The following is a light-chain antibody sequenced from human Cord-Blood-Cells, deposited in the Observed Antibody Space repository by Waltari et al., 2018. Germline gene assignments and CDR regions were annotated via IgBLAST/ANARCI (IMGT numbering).Light chain of an antibody. CDR2: ENN. V-gene: IGLV1-51*02. CDR3: GTWDSSLSAGV. Sequence: QSVLTQPPSVSAAPGQKVTISCSGSSSNIGNTYVSWYQQLPGTAPKLLIYENNKRPSGIPDRVSGSKSGTSATLGITGLQTGDEADYYCGTWDSSLSAGVFGGGTKLTVL. J-gene: IGLJ3*02. CDR1: SSNIGNTY.